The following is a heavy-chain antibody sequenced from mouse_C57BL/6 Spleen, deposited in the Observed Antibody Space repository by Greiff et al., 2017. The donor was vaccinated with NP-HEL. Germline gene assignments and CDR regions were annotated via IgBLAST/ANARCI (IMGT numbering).Heavy chain of an antibody. CDR2: INYDGSST. J-gene: IGHJ2*01. CDR3: ARDLGHRGGFDY. V-gene: IGHV5-16*01. D-gene: IGHD3-1*01. CDR1: GFTFSDYY. Sequence: EVQRVESEGGLVQPGSSMKLSCTASGFTFSDYYMAWVRQVPDKGLEWVANINYDGSSTYYLDSLKSRFIISSDTAKNILYMQMSSLKSEDATTYYCARDLGHRGGFDYWGQGTTLTVSS.